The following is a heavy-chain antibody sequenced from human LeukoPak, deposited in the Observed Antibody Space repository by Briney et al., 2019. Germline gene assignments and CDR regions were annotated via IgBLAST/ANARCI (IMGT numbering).Heavy chain of an antibody. V-gene: IGHV3-7*01. CDR3: ARDIEAAGLFLDY. CDR2: MKYDGSEK. D-gene: IGHD6-13*01. CDR1: GFTFSSYW. J-gene: IGHJ4*02. Sequence: GGSLRLSCAASGFTFSSYWMSCVRQAPGKGLEWVANMKYDGSEKYYVDSVKGRFTISRDNAKNSLYLQMNSLRAEDTAVYYCARDIEAAGLFLDYWGQGTLVTVSS.